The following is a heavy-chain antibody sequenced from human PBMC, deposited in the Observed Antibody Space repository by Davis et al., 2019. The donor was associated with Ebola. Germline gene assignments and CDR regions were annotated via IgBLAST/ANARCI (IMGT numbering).Heavy chain of an antibody. CDR3: ARAQFPTTSDH. V-gene: IGHV1-18*04. D-gene: IGHD1-1*01. CDR1: GYTFTNYG. J-gene: IGHJ4*02. Sequence: AASVKVSCKASGYTFTNYGITWVRQAPGQGLEWMGWINPHNGNTNYAQNVQGRVTMTTDTSTSTAYMEVGSLGSDDTAVYYCARAQFPTTSDHWGQGTLVTVSS. CDR2: INPHNGNT.